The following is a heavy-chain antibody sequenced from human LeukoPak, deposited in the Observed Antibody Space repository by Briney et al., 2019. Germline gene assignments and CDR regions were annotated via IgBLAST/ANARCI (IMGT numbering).Heavy chain of an antibody. CDR3: ARVIVGATSGDY. V-gene: IGHV1-18*01. J-gene: IGHJ4*02. Sequence: ASVKVSCKASGYTFTNYGVSWVRQAPGQGLEWMGWIIVYNGNTNHAQKLQGRVTMTTDTSTSTAYLELRSLRSDDTAVYYRARVIVGATSGDYWGQGTLVTVSS. CDR1: GYTFTNYG. CDR2: IIVYNGNT. D-gene: IGHD1-26*01.